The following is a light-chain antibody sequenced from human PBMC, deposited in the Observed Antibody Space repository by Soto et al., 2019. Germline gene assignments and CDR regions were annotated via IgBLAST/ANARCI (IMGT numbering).Light chain of an antibody. CDR1: QDISNY. J-gene: IGKJ1*01. V-gene: IGKV1-39*01. CDR3: QESFFTLGT. Sequence: DIQMTQSPSSLSAFVGDRVTITCQASQDISNYLNWYQQTPGKAPKLLIFGASNLHIGVPSRFSGSGSGTEFTLTINNLQREDFATYYCQESFFTLGTFGRGTKVDIK. CDR2: GAS.